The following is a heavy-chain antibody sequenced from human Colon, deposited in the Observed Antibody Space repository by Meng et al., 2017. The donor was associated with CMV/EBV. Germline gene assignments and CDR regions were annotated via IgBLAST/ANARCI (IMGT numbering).Heavy chain of an antibody. CDR2: ISSSGSTI. V-gene: IGHV3-48*03. CDR3: AREDYHFGSGSLFDY. D-gene: IGHD3-10*01. CDR1: GFTFSSYE. J-gene: IGHJ4*02. Sequence: GESLKISCAASGFTFSSYEMNWVRQAPGKGLEWVSYISSSGSTIYYADSVKGRFTISRDNAENSLLLQIDSLRADDTAVYYCAREDYHFGSGSLFDYWGQGALVTVSS.